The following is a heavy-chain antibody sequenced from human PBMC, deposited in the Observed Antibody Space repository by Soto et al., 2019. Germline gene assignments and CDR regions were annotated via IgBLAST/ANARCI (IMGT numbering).Heavy chain of an antibody. D-gene: IGHD1-7*01. CDR3: ARDPSITGTRRNVIRYGMDV. V-gene: IGHV4-4*02. Sequence: QVQLQESGPGLVKPSGTLSLTCAVSGGSISSSNWWSWVRQPPGKGLEWIGEIYHSGSTNYNPSLKSRVAISVDKSKNQFSLKLSSVTAADTAVYYCARDPSITGTRRNVIRYGMDVWGQGTTVTVSS. J-gene: IGHJ6*02. CDR1: GGSISSSNW. CDR2: IYHSGST.